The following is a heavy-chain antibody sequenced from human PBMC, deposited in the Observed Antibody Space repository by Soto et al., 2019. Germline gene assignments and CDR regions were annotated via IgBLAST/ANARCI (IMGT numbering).Heavy chain of an antibody. CDR3: ARGDCGAFDI. D-gene: IGHD1-26*01. J-gene: IGHJ3*02. V-gene: IGHV3-74*01. CDR1: GFTFSYYW. Sequence: EVQLVESGGGLVQPGESLRLSCAASGFTFSYYWMHLVRQAPGKGLVWVSRMHSDGSSTTYADSVKGRFTISRDNGRNTVYVQMNSLRLEVTAVYYCARGDCGAFDIWGQGTVVTVSS. CDR2: MHSDGSST.